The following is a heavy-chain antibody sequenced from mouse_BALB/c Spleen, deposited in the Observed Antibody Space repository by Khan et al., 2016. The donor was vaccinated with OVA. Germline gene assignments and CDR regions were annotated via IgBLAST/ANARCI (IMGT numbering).Heavy chain of an antibody. D-gene: IGHD1-1*01. CDR2: ISYSDVT. J-gene: IGHJ2*01. CDR1: GYSITSGYA. CDR3: ARGNYYGHYFDY. V-gene: IGHV3-2*02. Sequence: EAQLVESGPGLVKPSQSLSLTCTVTGYSITSGYAWNWIRQFPGNKLEWMGYISYSDVTNYNPSLKSRISITRDTSKNEFFLQLNSVTTEDTATYYGARGNYYGHYFDYWGQGTTLTVSS.